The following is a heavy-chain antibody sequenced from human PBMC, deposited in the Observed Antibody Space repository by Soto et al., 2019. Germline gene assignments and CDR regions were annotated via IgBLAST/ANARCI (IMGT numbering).Heavy chain of an antibody. CDR1: GGSISSYY. J-gene: IGHJ6*02. D-gene: IGHD5-12*01. Sequence: SEAMSRTCTVSGGSISSYYWSWIRQPPGKGLEWIGYIYYSGSTNYNPSLKSRVTISVDTSKTQFSLKLSSVTAADTAVSYCARHDSQANYYYFAMDVWGAGTTVNV. CDR3: ARHDSQANYYYFAMDV. CDR2: IYYSGST. V-gene: IGHV4-59*01.